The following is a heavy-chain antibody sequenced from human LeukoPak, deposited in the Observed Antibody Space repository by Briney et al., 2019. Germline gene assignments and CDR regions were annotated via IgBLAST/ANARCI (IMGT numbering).Heavy chain of an antibody. V-gene: IGHV3-15*01. CDR1: GFTFSNAW. CDR3: TTWDTVTTGSLTFDY. CDR2: IKSKTDGGTT. J-gene: IGHJ4*02. Sequence: GGSLRLFCAASGFTFSNAWMSWVRQAPGQGLEWVGRIKSKTDGGTTDYAAPVKGRFTISRDDSKNTLYLQINSLKTEDTAVYYCTTWDTVTTGSLTFDYWGQGTLVTVSS. D-gene: IGHD4-17*01.